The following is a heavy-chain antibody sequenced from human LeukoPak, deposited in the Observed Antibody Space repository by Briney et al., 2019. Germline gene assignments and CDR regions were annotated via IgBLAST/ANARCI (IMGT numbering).Heavy chain of an antibody. CDR3: ARDLGQYYDTSDNWFDP. CDR2: INSDGINT. D-gene: IGHD3-22*01. J-gene: IGHJ5*02. Sequence: GGSLRLSCAASGFTFSNYWMHWVRQAPGKGLVWVSRINSDGINTSYADSVKGRFTISSDNAKNTLNLQMNSLRAEDTAVYYCARDLGQYYDTSDNWFDPWGQGTLVTVSS. V-gene: IGHV3-74*01. CDR1: GFTFSNYW.